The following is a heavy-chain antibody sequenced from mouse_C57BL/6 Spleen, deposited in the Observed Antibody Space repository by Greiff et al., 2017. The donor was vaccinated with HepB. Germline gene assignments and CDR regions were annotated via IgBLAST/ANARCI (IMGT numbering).Heavy chain of an antibody. CDR1: GFNIKDDY. V-gene: IGHV14-4*01. J-gene: IGHJ4*01. D-gene: IGHD2-4*01. CDR3: TTMVYDYDG. CDR2: IDPENGDT. Sequence: EVQLQQSGAELVRPGASVKLSCTASGFNIKDDYMHWVKQRPEQGLEWIGWIDPENGDTEYASKFQGKATITADTSSNTAYLQLSSLTSEDTAVYYCTTMVYDYDGWGQGTSVTVSS.